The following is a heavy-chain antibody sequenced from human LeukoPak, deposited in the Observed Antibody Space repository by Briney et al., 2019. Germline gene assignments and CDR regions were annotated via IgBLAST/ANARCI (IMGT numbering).Heavy chain of an antibody. Sequence: SETLSLTCAVYGGSFSGYYWSWIRQPAGKGLEWIGRIYTSGSTNYNPSLKSRVTMSVDTSKNQFSLKLSSVTAADTAVYYCARDSLRLHKNGGYGMDVWGQGTTVTVSS. V-gene: IGHV4-4*07. CDR1: GGSFSGYY. CDR3: ARDSLRLHKNGGYGMDV. CDR2: IYTSGST. D-gene: IGHD2-15*01. J-gene: IGHJ6*02.